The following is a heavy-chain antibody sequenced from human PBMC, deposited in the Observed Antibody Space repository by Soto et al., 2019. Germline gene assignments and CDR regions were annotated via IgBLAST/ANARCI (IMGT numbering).Heavy chain of an antibody. V-gene: IGHV3-66*01. D-gene: IGHD3-3*01. Sequence: GGSLRLSCAASGFSVSNLYMTWVRQAPGKGLEWVSVISSGGSTYYADSVKGRFTISRDNSKNTLYLEMKSLRAGDTAVYYCVRDTLGGAYDFCHGGQGTLVTVSS. CDR1: GFSVSNLY. CDR2: ISSGGST. CDR3: VRDTLGGAYDFCH. J-gene: IGHJ4*02.